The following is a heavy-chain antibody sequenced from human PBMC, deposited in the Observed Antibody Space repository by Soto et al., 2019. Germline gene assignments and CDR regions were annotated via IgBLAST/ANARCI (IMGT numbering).Heavy chain of an antibody. CDR1: GGTFSSYA. J-gene: IGHJ4*02. CDR2: IIPIFGTA. Sequence: SVKVSCKASGGTFSSYAISWVRQAPGQGLEWMGGIIPIFGTANYAQKFQGRVTITADESTSTAYMELSSLRSEDAAVYYCARVDSRSSGGDYWGQGTLVTVSS. D-gene: IGHD6-6*01. CDR3: ARVDSRSSGGDY. V-gene: IGHV1-69*13.